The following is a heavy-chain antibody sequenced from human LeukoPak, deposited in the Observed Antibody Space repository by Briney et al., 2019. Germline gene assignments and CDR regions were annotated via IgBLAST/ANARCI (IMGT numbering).Heavy chain of an antibody. Sequence: SETLSLTCTVSGGSISSSSYYWGWIRQPPGKGLEWIGSIYYSGSTYYNPSLKSRVTISVDTPKNQFSLKLSSVTAADTAVYYCAREYYYDSSGYYWGFDYWGQGTLVTVSS. CDR3: AREYYYDSSGYYWGFDY. D-gene: IGHD3-22*01. CDR1: GGSISSSSYY. V-gene: IGHV4-39*01. CDR2: IYYSGST. J-gene: IGHJ4*02.